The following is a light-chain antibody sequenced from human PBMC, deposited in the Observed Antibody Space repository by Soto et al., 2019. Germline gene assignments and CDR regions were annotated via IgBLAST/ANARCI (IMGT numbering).Light chain of an antibody. J-gene: IGKJ3*01. CDR2: TAS. V-gene: IGKV1D-12*01. CDR1: QDISFW. Sequence: DIQMTQSPPSVSASIGDRVTITCRASQDISFWLAWYQQKPGKAPRLLIYTASRLQSGVPSRFSGSGSGTEFTLTISSLQPEDFATYYCQQANNLPLTFGPGTKVDIK. CDR3: QQANNLPLT.